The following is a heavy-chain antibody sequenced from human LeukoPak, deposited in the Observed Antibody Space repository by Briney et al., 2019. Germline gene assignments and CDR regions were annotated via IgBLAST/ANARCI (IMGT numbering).Heavy chain of an antibody. CDR2: MWYDGSNK. V-gene: IGHV3-33*01. D-gene: IGHD1-20*01. CDR1: GFTFRSYG. J-gene: IGHJ4*02. Sequence: GGSLRLSCAASGFTFRSYGMHWVRQTPGKGLEWVAGMWYDGSNKYNVDSVTGRFTISRDNSNNTLFLQLDSLRAEDTAVYYCARDRNWYFDSWGQGTLVTVSS. CDR3: ARDRNWYFDS.